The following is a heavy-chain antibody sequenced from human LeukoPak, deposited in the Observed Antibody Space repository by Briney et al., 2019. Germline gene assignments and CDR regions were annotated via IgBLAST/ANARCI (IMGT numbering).Heavy chain of an antibody. CDR2: IHSSGTVK. V-gene: IGHV3-48*03. D-gene: IGHD6-19*01. J-gene: IGHJ4*02. CDR3: ALLAVASDLDY. Sequence: GGSLRLSCVVSRFPFSIYEMNWVRQAPGKGLEWVSNIHSSGTVKYYSDSVKGRFSISRDNAKSSLYLQMNSLRVEDTAVYYCALLAVASDLDYWGQGALVTVS. CDR1: RFPFSIYE.